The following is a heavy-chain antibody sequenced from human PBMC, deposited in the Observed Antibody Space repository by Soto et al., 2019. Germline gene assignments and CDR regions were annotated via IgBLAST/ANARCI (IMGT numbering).Heavy chain of an antibody. CDR3: AKDMVRGVIHPIVDY. J-gene: IGHJ4*02. CDR1: GFTFSSYA. CDR2: ISGSGGST. Sequence: PGGSLRLSCAASGFTFSSYAMSWVLQAPGNGLEWVSGISGSGGSTYYADSVKGRFTISRDNSKNTLYLQMNSLRAEDTAVYYCAKDMVRGVIHPIVDYWGQGTLVTVP. D-gene: IGHD3-10*01. V-gene: IGHV3-23*01.